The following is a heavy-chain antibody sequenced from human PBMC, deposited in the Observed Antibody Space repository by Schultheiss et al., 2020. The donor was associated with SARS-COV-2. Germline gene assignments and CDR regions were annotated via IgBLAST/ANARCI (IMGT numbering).Heavy chain of an antibody. CDR2: IYYSGST. CDR1: GYSISSGYY. V-gene: IGHV4-38-2*01. Sequence: SETLSLTCAVSGYSISSGYYWGWIRQPPGKGLEWIGSIYYSGSTYYNPSLKSRVTISVDTSKNQFSLKLSSVTAADTAVYYCARQEIQYYPFDYWGQGTLVTVSS. J-gene: IGHJ4*02. CDR3: ARQEIQYYPFDY. D-gene: IGHD1-26*01.